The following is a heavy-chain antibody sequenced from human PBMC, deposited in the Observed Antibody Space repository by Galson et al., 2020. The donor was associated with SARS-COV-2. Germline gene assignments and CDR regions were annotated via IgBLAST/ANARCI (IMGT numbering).Heavy chain of an antibody. V-gene: IGHV3-21*01. Sequence: TGGSLRLSCAASGFTFSSYSMNWVRQAPGKGLEWVSSISSSSSYIYYADSVKGRFTISRDNAKNSLYLQMNSLRAEDTAVYYCAREVVKRNWYFDLWGRGTLVTVSS. J-gene: IGHJ2*01. CDR1: GFTFSSYS. D-gene: IGHD3-22*01. CDR3: AREVVKRNWYFDL. CDR2: ISSSSSYI.